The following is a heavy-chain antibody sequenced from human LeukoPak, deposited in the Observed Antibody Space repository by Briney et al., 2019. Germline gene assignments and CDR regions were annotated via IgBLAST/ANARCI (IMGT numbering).Heavy chain of an antibody. D-gene: IGHD6-13*01. J-gene: IGHJ3*02. CDR2: IYYRGST. V-gene: IGHV4-59*08. CDR1: GVSISSYY. CDR3: ARSGVFTGYGAFDI. Sequence: PSETLSLTCTVSGVSISSYYWSWIRQPPGKGLEWIGYIYYRGSTNYNPSLKSRVTISVDTSKNQYSLKLSSVTAADTAVYYCARSGVFTGYGAFDIWGQGTRVTVSS.